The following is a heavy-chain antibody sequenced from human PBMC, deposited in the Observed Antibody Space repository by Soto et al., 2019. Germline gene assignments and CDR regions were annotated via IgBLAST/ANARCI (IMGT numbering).Heavy chain of an antibody. CDR1: GFTFGDHA. V-gene: IGHV3-49*03. J-gene: IGHJ6*02. D-gene: IGHD2-2*01. CDR2: IRSKSYGGTT. CDR3: QYQLLTYYYGMDV. Sequence: GGSLRLSCIGSGFTFGDHAMSWFRQAPGKGLEWVGFIRSKSYGGTTEYAASVKGRFTISRDDSNSIAYLQMNSLKTEDTAVYYCQYQLLTYYYGMDVWGQGTTVTVSS.